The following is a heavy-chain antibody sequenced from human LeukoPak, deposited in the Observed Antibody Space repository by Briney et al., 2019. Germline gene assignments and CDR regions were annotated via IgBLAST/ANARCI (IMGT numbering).Heavy chain of an antibody. V-gene: IGHV3-23*01. CDR3: AKDYDSSSTNWFDP. Sequence: GGSLRLSCAASGFTFSSYGMTWVRQAPGKGLEWVSAISGGGGNTYYADSVKGRFTISRDNSKNTLYLQINSLRAEDTAVYYCAKDYDSSSTNWFDPWGQGTLVTVSS. CDR1: GFTFSSYG. J-gene: IGHJ5*02. D-gene: IGHD6-6*01. CDR2: ISGGGGNT.